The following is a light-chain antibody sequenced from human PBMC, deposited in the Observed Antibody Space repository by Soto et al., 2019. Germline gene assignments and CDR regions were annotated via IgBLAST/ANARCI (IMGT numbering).Light chain of an antibody. CDR3: ATWDDSLNAYV. V-gene: IGLV2-14*01. CDR1: RSDVATYNY. CDR2: EVT. J-gene: IGLJ1*01. Sequence: QSVLTQPASVSGSPGQSITISCTGTRSDVATYNYVSWYQQHPGKAPKLMIYEVTNRPSGVSNRFSGSKSGNTASLTISGLQAEDEADYYCATWDDSLNAYVFGTGTKLTVL.